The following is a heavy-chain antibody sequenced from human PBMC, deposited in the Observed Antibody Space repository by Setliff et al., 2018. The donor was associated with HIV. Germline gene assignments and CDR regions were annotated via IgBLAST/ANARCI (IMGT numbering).Heavy chain of an antibody. CDR2: VSERGST. V-gene: IGHV4-59*13. Sequence: PSETLSLTCTISGGSTSTSYWTWIRQAPGKGLEWIGYVSERGSTNYNPSLRSRVTISVDTSNDQSSLKVTSVTAADTAVYYCAKNSADFGIPTWGQGTMVTVSS. J-gene: IGHJ3*01. D-gene: IGHD2-21*01. CDR1: GGSTSTSY. CDR3: AKNSADFGIPT.